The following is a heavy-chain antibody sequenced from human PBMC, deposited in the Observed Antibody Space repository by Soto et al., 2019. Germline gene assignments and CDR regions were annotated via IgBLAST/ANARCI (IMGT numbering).Heavy chain of an antibody. CDR3: AGDREIRDSASPSFEP. V-gene: IGHV4-31*03. CDR1: GDSINNGAYY. D-gene: IGHD3-10*01. J-gene: IGHJ5*02. CDR2: IYYRGST. Sequence: QVQLQESGPGLVRPSQTLSLSCSVSGDSINNGAYYWNWIRQHPGKGLEWIGYIYYRGSTFYAPSVTLRVTNPAATSKNQVSLNLSSVTAADTSIYYCAGDREIRDSASPSFEPRGKGIQVNVSS.